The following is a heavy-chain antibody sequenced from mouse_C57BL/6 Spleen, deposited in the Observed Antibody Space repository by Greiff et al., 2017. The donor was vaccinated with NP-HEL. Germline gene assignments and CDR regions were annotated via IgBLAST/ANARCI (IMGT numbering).Heavy chain of an antibody. V-gene: IGHV1-52*01. J-gene: IGHJ3*01. CDR1: GYTFTSYW. CDR2: IDPSDSET. D-gene: IGHD1-1*01. Sequence: QVQLKQPGAELVRPGSSVKLSCKASGYTFTSYWMHWVKQRPIQGLEWIGNIDPSDSETHYNQKFKDKATLTVDKSSSTAYMQLSSLTSEDSAGYYCARGGTTVSPWFAYWGQGTLVTVSA. CDR3: ARGGTTVSPWFAY.